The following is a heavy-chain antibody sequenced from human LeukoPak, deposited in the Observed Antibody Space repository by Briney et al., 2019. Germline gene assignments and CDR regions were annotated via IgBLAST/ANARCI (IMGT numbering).Heavy chain of an antibody. D-gene: IGHD1-26*01. CDR2: ISYDGSNK. CDR3: ARDLGATPRSAFDI. Sequence: PGGSLRLSCAASGFTFSSYAMHWVRQAPGKGLEWVAVISYDGSNKYYADSVKGRFTISRDNSKNTLYLQMNSLRAEDTAVYYCARDLGATPRSAFDIWGQGTMVTVSS. CDR1: GFTFSSYA. V-gene: IGHV3-30*04. J-gene: IGHJ3*02.